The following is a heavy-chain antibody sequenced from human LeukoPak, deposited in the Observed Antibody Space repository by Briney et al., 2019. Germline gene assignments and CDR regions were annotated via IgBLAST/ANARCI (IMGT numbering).Heavy chain of an antibody. J-gene: IGHJ4*02. CDR3: GRDRTDKHFIDY. CDR2: IWSDGGGK. V-gene: IGHV3-33*01. CDR1: GFTFSTYG. D-gene: IGHD3-9*01. Sequence: PGGSLRLSCAASGFTFSTYGMHWVRQAPGQGLQWVAVIWSDGGGKYHADSVKGRFTISRDNSKKTLYLQMSGLRIEDTAVYYCGRDRTDKHFIDYWGQGTLVTVSS.